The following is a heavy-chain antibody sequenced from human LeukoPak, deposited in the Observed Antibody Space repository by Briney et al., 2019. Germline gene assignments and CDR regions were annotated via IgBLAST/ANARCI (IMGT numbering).Heavy chain of an antibody. V-gene: IGHV4-34*01. Sequence: SETLSLTCAVYGGSFSGYYWSWIRQPPGKGLEWIGEINHSGSTNYNPSLKSRVTISVDTSKNQFSLKLSSVTAADTAVYYCARDPGAHSGWYARGIFDYWGQGTLVTVSS. CDR1: GGSFSGYY. CDR3: ARDPGAHSGWYARGIFDY. J-gene: IGHJ4*02. D-gene: IGHD6-19*01. CDR2: INHSGST.